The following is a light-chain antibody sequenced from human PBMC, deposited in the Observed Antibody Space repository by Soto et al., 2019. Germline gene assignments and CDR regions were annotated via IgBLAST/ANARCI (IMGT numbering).Light chain of an antibody. CDR1: LSVVKC. V-gene: IGKV3-11*01. CDR3: QQCNNWPPIT. Sequence: EIVLTQSPATLSLSPGERATLSCRASLSVVKCLAWYQQKPGQAPSLLIYDVSSRAPGIPARISGSGSGTDFTLTISSLEPEDFGVYYCQQCNNWPPITFGQGTRLEIK. J-gene: IGKJ5*01. CDR2: DVS.